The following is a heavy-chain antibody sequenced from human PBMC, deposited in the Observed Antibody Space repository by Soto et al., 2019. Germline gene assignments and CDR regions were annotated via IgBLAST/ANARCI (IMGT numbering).Heavy chain of an antibody. CDR2: IYHSGST. D-gene: IGHD3-22*01. V-gene: IGHV4-4*02. J-gene: IGHJ4*02. CDR3: ARIPATYYYDSSGYSN. Sequence: SETLSLTCAVSGGSISSSNWWSWVRQPPGKGLEWIGEIYHSGSTNYNPSLKSRVTISVDKSKNQFSLKLSSVTAADTAVYYCARIPATYYYDSSGYSNWGQGTLVTVSS. CDR1: GGSISSSNW.